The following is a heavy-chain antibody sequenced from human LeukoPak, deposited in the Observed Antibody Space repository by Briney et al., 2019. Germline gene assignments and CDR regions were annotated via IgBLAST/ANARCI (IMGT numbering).Heavy chain of an antibody. D-gene: IGHD6-19*01. V-gene: IGHV3-23*01. Sequence: PGGSLRLSCAASGFTFSSYATSWVRQAPGKGLEWVSAISGSGGSTYYADSVKGRFTISRDNSKNTLYLQMNSLRAEDTAVYYCANPQLGWSYYYYGMDVWGQGTTVTVSS. CDR2: ISGSGGST. J-gene: IGHJ6*02. CDR3: ANPQLGWSYYYYGMDV. CDR1: GFTFSSYA.